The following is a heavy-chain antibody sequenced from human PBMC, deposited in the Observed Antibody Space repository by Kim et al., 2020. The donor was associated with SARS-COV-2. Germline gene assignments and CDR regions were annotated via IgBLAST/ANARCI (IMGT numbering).Heavy chain of an antibody. J-gene: IGHJ6*02. CDR3: ARRGKSYYYGMDV. Sequence: ADAVQGRFTISRDNSKNTLYLKMNGLRAEDTAVYYCARRGKSYYYGMDVWGQGTTVTVSS. V-gene: IGHV3-53*01.